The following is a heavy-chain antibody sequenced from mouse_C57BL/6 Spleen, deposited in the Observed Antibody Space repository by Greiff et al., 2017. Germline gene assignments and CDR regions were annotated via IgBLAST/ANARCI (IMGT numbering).Heavy chain of an antibody. CDR3: ASYDYDYFDC. D-gene: IGHD2-4*01. Sequence: VQLQQSGPELVKPGASVKISCKASGYSFTGYYMNWVKQSPEKSLEWIGEINPSTGGTTYNQKFKAKATLTVDKSSSTAYMQLKSLTSEDSAVYYCASYDYDYFDCWGQGTTRTVSS. CDR1: GYSFTGYY. CDR2: INPSTGGT. J-gene: IGHJ2*01. V-gene: IGHV1-42*01.